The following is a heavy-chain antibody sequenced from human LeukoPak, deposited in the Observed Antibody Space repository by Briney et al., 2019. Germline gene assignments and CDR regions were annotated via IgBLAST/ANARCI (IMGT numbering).Heavy chain of an antibody. Sequence: GASVKVSCKASGYTFTNYGISWVRQAPGQGLEWMGWISAYNGNTNYAQKLQGRVTMTTDTSTSTAYMELRSLRSDDTAVYYCARWLWRQQLVYFDYWGQGTLVTVSS. D-gene: IGHD6-13*01. CDR3: ARWLWRQQLVYFDY. CDR1: GYTFTNYG. CDR2: ISAYNGNT. J-gene: IGHJ4*02. V-gene: IGHV1-18*01.